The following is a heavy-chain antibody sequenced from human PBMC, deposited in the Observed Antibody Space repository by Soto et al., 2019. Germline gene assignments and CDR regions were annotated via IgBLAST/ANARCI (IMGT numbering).Heavy chain of an antibody. Sequence: QVQLVESGGGVVQPGRSLRLSCAASGFTFSSYGMHWVRQAPGKGLEWVAVIWYDGSNKYYADSVKGRFTISRDNSKNPLYLQMNSLRAEDTAVYYCARDSSGGELDYWGQGTLVTVSS. CDR2: IWYDGSNK. CDR1: GFTFSSYG. CDR3: ARDSSGGELDY. J-gene: IGHJ4*02. D-gene: IGHD1-1*01. V-gene: IGHV3-33*01.